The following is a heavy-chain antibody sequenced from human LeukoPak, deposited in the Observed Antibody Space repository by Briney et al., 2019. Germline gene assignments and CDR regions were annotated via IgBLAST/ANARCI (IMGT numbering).Heavy chain of an antibody. D-gene: IGHD3-10*01. V-gene: IGHV4-38-2*02. J-gene: IGHJ6*03. CDR2: IDYSGIT. Sequence: SQTLSLTCTVSGYSIGTHDYGCWIRQAPGKGLEWIWIIDYSGITYRNPSLKSRVTMSVDTSKNQFCLRLSSVTAADTAVYYCVRHQEAMVRGVLYYMDVWGKGTTVTISS. CDR1: GYSIGTHDY. CDR3: VRHQEAMVRGVLYYMDV.